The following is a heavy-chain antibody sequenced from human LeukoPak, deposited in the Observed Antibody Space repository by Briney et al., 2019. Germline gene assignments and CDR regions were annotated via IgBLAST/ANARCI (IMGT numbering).Heavy chain of an antibody. D-gene: IGHD2-2*01. CDR2: ISSSGSTI. CDR3: ARGWEVVPAATPTSFFDY. Sequence: GGSLRLSCAVSGFTFSSYEMNWVRQAPGKGLEWVSYISSSGSTIYYADSVKGRFTISRDNAKNSLYLQMNSLRAEDTAVYYCARGWEVVPAATPTSFFDYWGQGTLVTVSS. J-gene: IGHJ4*02. V-gene: IGHV3-48*03. CDR1: GFTFSSYE.